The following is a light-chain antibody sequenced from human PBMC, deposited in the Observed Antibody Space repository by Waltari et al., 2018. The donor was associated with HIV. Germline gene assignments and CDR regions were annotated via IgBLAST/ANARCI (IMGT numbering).Light chain of an antibody. CDR2: DAD. J-gene: IGLJ3*02. Sequence: QSALTQPASVSGSPGQTITISCSTSTADILNHHSISWFRHPTNEAPHLILLDADIRPSGSPFRFSGSKTDTTASLTISGLQFEDEGDYYCTSSMPGGALLFGGGTKVTVL. V-gene: IGLV2-14*01. CDR1: TADILNHHS. CDR3: TSSMPGGALL.